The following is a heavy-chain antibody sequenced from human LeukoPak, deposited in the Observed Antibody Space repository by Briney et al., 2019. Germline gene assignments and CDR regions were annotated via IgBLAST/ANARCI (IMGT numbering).Heavy chain of an antibody. J-gene: IGHJ4*02. V-gene: IGHV1-46*01. CDR2: INPSGGST. CDR3: AREACSGGSCLYYFDY. D-gene: IGHD2-15*01. CDR1: GYTFTSYY. Sequence: ASVKVSCKASGYTFTSYYMHWVRQAPGQGLEWMGIINPSGGSTSCAQKFQGRVTMTRDTSTSTVYMELSSLRSEDTAVYYCAREACSGGSCLYYFDYWGQGTLVTVSS.